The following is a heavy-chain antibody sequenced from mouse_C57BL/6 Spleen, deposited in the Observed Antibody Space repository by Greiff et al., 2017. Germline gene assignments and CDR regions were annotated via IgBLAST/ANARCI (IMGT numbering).Heavy chain of an antibody. D-gene: IGHD2-1*01. V-gene: IGHV1-26*01. CDR3: ARVHYGNPDY. J-gene: IGHJ2*01. Sequence: EVQLQQSGPELVKPGASVKISCKASGYTFTDYYMNWVKQSHGKSLEWIGDINPNNGGTSYNQKFKGKATLTVDKSSSTAYMELRSLTSEDSAVYYCARVHYGNPDYWGQGTTLTVSS. CDR1: GYTFTDYY. CDR2: INPNNGGT.